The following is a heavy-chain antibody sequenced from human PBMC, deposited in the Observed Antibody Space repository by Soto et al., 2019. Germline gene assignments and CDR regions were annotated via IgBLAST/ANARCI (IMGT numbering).Heavy chain of an antibody. CDR1: GGSISSSSYY. CDR2: IYYSGST. J-gene: IGHJ4*02. V-gene: IGHV4-39*01. CDR3: ARLPAAANYFDY. D-gene: IGHD6-25*01. Sequence: SETLSLTCTVSGGSISSSSYYWGWIRQPPGKGLEWIGSIYYSGSTYYNPSLKSRVTKSVDTSKNQFSLKLSSVTAADTAVYYCARLPAAANYFDYWGQGNPVTVSS.